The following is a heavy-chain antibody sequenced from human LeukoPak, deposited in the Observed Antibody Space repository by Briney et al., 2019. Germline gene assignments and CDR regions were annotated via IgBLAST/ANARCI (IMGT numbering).Heavy chain of an antibody. CDR1: GGSLSSYY. CDR2: IYYSGST. Sequence: SETLSLTRTVSGGSLSSYYWSWIRQPPGKGLGWIGYIYYSGSTNYNPSLKSRVTISVDTSKNQFSLKLSSVTAADTAVYYCARGVPATAIPFDYWGQGTLVTVSS. J-gene: IGHJ4*02. D-gene: IGHD2-2*01. V-gene: IGHV4-59*12. CDR3: ARGVPATAIPFDY.